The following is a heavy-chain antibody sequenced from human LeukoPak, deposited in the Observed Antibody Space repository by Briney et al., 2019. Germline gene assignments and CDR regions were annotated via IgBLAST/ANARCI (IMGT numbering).Heavy chain of an antibody. Sequence: ASAKLSCKASGYTLTSYDINWVRQATGQGLEWMGWMNPNSGNTGYAQKFQGRVTMTRNTSISTAYMELSSLRSEDTAVYYCASSHYYDSSGYWVDAFDIWGQGTMVTVSS. CDR2: MNPNSGNT. J-gene: IGHJ3*02. CDR3: ASSHYYDSSGYWVDAFDI. V-gene: IGHV1-8*01. D-gene: IGHD3-22*01. CDR1: GYTLTSYD.